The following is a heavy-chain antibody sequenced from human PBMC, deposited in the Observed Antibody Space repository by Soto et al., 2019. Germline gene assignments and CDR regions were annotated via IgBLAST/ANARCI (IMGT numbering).Heavy chain of an antibody. D-gene: IGHD3-10*01. Sequence: QVPLQESGPGLVKPSETLSLSCTVSGGSFRNYYWSWFRQTPGKGLEWIGYVHDSWGSNYNPSLKSRVAISLDKPKSQFSLKLTSVTATDTAVYDCAREGFGAIHCLGDVWGQGTTVTVSS. V-gene: IGHV4-59*12. J-gene: IGHJ6*02. CDR2: VHDSWGS. CDR3: AREGFGAIHCLGDV. CDR1: GGSFRNYY.